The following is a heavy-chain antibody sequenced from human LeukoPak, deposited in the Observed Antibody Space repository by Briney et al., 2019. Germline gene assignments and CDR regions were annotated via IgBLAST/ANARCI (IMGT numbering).Heavy chain of an antibody. V-gene: IGHV4-39*01. J-gene: IGHJ3*02. CDR1: GGSISSSGYY. CDR2: IYYSGST. Sequence: KPSETLSLTCTVSGGSISSSGYYWGWIRQPPGKGLEWIGSIYYSGSTYYNPSLKSRVTISVDTSKNQFSLKLRSVTAADTAVYYCATKGYIYSNDAFDIWGQGTMVTVSS. CDR3: ATKGYIYSNDAFDI. D-gene: IGHD5-18*01.